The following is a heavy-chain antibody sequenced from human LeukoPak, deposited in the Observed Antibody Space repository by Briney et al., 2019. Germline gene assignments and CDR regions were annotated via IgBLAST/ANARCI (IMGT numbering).Heavy chain of an antibody. CDR2: INQEGTEK. J-gene: IGHJ6*02. CDR3: ARDPEGDDYDMDV. Sequence: GGSLRLSCAASRLSISFYWMRWVPQVPGKGLEWLANINQEGTEKNYVDSVKGRFTISRDNAKNSVYLQMNRLRDEDTAVYYCARDPEGDDYDMDVWGQGTTVTVSS. D-gene: IGHD3-16*01. CDR1: RLSISFYW. V-gene: IGHV3-7*04.